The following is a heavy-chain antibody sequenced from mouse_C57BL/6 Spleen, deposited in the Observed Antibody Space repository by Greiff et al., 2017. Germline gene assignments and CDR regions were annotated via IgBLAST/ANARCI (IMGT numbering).Heavy chain of an antibody. D-gene: IGHD1-1*01. J-gene: IGHJ2*01. V-gene: IGHV5-4*01. CDR3: ARDTTVVSYYFDY. CDR2: ISDGGSYT. Sequence: EVKLVESGGGLVKPGGSLTLSCAASGFTFSSYAMSWVRQTPEKRLEWVATISDGGSYTYYPDNVKGRLTISRDNAKNNLYLQMSRLKSEDTAMYYCARDTTVVSYYFDYWGQGTTLTVSS. CDR1: GFTFSSYA.